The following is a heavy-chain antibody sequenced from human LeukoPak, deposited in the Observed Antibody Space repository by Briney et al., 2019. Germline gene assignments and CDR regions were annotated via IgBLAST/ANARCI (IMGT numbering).Heavy chain of an antibody. CDR1: GDSISSYY. CDR2: IYNSGRT. V-gene: IGHV4-59*01. CDR3: ARDGSGTYFNWFDP. D-gene: IGHD1-26*01. Sequence: SETLSLTCTVSGDSISSYYWNWIRQPPEMGLEWIGHIYNSGRTNYNPSLKSRVTISVDTSKNQFSLKLSSVTAADTAVYYCARDGSGTYFNWFDPWGQGTLVTVSS. J-gene: IGHJ5*02.